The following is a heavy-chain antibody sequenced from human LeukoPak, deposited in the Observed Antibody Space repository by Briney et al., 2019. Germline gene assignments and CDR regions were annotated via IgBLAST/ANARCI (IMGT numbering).Heavy chain of an antibody. CDR3: ARRTVTRDWYFDL. J-gene: IGHJ2*01. D-gene: IGHD4-17*01. CDR2: ISSSGTTI. V-gene: IGHV3-11*01. Sequence: GGSLRLSCAASGFTFSDYYMSWIRQAPGKGLEWISYISSSGTTIYYADSVKGRFTISRDNAKNSLYLQMNSLRAEDTAVYYCARRTVTRDWYFDLWGRGTLVTVSS. CDR1: GFTFSDYY.